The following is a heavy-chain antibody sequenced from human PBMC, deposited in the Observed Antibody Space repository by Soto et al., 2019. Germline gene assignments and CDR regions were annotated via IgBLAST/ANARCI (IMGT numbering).Heavy chain of an antibody. CDR3: ARQGEHSSSYFFDS. CDR1: GDSIDASSYC. CDR2: VCYRGTT. V-gene: IGHV4-39*01. D-gene: IGHD6-6*01. Sequence: SETLSLTCTVSGDSIDASSYCWGWIRQPPGKGLEWIGSVCYRGTTYYNPSLKSRLTISVDTSKRQFSLKLSSVTAADTAVFYCARQGEHSSSYFFDSWGQGTLVTVSS. J-gene: IGHJ4*02.